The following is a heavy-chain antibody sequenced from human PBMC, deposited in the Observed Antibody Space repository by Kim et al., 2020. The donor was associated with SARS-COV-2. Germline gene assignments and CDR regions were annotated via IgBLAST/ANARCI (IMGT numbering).Heavy chain of an antibody. V-gene: IGHV1-18*01. CDR2: ISGFNSNA. Sequence: ASVKVSCKTSGYPFSSFAITWVRQAPGQGLEWMGWISGFNSNANYTEKFQGRLTMTADITTSTAYMDLRSLRSDDTAVYYCARSRFDYSWGTSLKKEDAWGRGTLLTVTS. D-gene: IGHD3-16*01. J-gene: IGHJ1*01. CDR1: GYPFSSFA. CDR3: ARSRFDYSWGTSLKKEDA.